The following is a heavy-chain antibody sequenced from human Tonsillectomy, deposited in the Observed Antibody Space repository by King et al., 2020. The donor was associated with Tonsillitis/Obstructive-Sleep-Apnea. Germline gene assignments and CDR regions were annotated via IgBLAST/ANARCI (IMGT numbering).Heavy chain of an antibody. CDR1: GFSLNNARMG. J-gene: IGHJ3*02. CDR2: IFSNDEK. D-gene: IGHD3/OR15-3a*01. CDR3: ARIREGGLGDAFDI. Sequence: ITLQESGPVLVKPPETLTLTCTVSGFSLNNARMGVSWIRQPPGKALEWLAHIFSNDEKSYSTSLKSRLTISKDTSKSQVVLTMTNMDPVDTATYYCARIREGGLGDAFDIWGQGTMVTVSS. V-gene: IGHV2-26*01.